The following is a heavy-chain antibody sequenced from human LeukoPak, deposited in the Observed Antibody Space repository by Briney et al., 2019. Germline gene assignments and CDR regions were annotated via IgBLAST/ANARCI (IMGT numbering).Heavy chain of an antibody. J-gene: IGHJ3*02. Sequence: SETLSLTCTVSGGSISSSSYYWGWIRQPPGKGLEWIGSIYYRGNTYYNPSLKSRVTISVDTSKNQFSLKLSSVTAADTAVYYCARRIYGNDAFDIWGQGTMVTVSS. D-gene: IGHD4-17*01. V-gene: IGHV4-39*01. CDR3: ARRIYGNDAFDI. CDR1: GGSISSSSYY. CDR2: IYYRGNT.